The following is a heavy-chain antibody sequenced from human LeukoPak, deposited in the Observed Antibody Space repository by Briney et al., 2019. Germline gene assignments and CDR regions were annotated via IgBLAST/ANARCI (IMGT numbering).Heavy chain of an antibody. CDR3: ASSSGSYYLVDY. J-gene: IGHJ4*02. V-gene: IGHV3-48*01. CDR1: GFTFNSYS. CDR2: ISSSSSAI. D-gene: IGHD1-26*01. Sequence: GGSLRLSCAASGFTFNSYSMIWVRQAPGKGLEWVSYISSSSSAIYYADSVKGRFTISRDNAKNSLYLQMNSLRAEDTAVYYCASSSGSYYLVDYWGQGTLVTVSS.